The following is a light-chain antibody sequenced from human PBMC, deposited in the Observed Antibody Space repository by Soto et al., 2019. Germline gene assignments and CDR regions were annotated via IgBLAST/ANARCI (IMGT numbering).Light chain of an antibody. CDR2: DAS. V-gene: IGKV1-33*01. Sequence: DIQMTQSPSSLSASLGNRSTTTGQASQNINNYLKYYQQKPGRAPKLLIYDASILEAGVPSRFRGSGSGTDFTFTISRLQPEDIATYYCQQYENLPTFGQGTRLEIK. J-gene: IGKJ5*01. CDR3: QQYENLPT. CDR1: QNINNY.